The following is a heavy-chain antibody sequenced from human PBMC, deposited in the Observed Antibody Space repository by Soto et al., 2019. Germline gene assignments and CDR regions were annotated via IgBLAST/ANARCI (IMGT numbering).Heavy chain of an antibody. Sequence: SETLSLTCTVSGGSISGYYWSWFRQPPGKDLEWIAYIHYSGNTKYNPSLKSRVSISKDTSKNQFSLKLSSVTAADTAVYYCARTTQGGNMDVWGQGATVTVSS. CDR1: GGSISGYY. CDR2: IHYSGNT. D-gene: IGHD1-26*01. V-gene: IGHV4-59*01. CDR3: ARTTQGGNMDV. J-gene: IGHJ6*02.